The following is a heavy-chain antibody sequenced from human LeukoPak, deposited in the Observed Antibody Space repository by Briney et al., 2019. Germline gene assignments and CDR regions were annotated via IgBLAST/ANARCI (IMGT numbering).Heavy chain of an antibody. CDR1: GFTFSSYG. Sequence: PGRSLRLSCAASGFTFSSYGMHWVRQAPGKGLEWVAVISYDGSNKYYADSVKGRFTISRDNAKNSLYLQMNSLRAEDTAVYYCARETYGSGSYSYFAYWGQGTLVTVSS. V-gene: IGHV3-30*03. CDR2: ISYDGSNK. J-gene: IGHJ4*02. CDR3: ARETYGSGSYSYFAY. D-gene: IGHD3-10*01.